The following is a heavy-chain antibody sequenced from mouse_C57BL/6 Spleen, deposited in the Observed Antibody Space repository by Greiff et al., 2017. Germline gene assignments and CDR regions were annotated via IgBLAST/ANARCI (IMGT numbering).Heavy chain of an antibody. J-gene: IGHJ3*01. Sequence: QVQLQQPGAELVRPGSSVKLSCKASGYTFTSYWMHWVKQRPIQGLEWIGNIDPSDSETHYNQKFKDKATLTVDKSSSTAYMQLSSLTSEDSAVYYCARSAQAIPFAYWGQGTLVTVSA. CDR2: IDPSDSET. V-gene: IGHV1-52*01. CDR3: ARSAQAIPFAY. CDR1: GYTFTSYW. D-gene: IGHD3-2*02.